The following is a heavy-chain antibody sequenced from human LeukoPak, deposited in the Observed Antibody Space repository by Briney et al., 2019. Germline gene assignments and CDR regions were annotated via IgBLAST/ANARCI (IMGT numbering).Heavy chain of an antibody. D-gene: IGHD1-1*01. J-gene: IGHJ2*01. Sequence: PGRSLRLSCAAFGFTFSSYGMHWVRHAPGKGLEWVAIIWYDGSNKYYADSVKGRFTISRDNSKNTLYLQMNSLRAEDTAVYYCATVRGTAGNWYIELWGRGTLVTVSS. V-gene: IGHV3-33*01. CDR3: ATVRGTAGNWYIEL. CDR2: IWYDGSNK. CDR1: GFTFSSYG.